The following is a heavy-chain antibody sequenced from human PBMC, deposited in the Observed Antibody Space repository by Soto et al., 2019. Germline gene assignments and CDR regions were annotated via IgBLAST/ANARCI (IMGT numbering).Heavy chain of an antibody. Sequence: EVQLVESGGGLIQPGGSLRLSCAASGFTVSSNYMSWVRQAPGKGLEWVSVIYSGGSTYYADSVKGRFTISRDNSKNTLYLQMNSLRAEDTAVYYCARSSGDSGAGAFDIWGQGTMVTVSS. J-gene: IGHJ3*02. CDR3: ARSSGDSGAGAFDI. CDR2: IYSGGST. V-gene: IGHV3-53*01. D-gene: IGHD3-10*01. CDR1: GFTVSSNY.